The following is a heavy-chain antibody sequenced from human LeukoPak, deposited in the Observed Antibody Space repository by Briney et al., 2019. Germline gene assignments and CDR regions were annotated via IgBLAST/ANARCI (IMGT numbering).Heavy chain of an antibody. CDR2: MSGRGGST. CDR3: AKEKYCSSTSCYISPLDY. V-gene: IGHV3-23*01. CDR1: GFTFSSYA. Sequence: GGSLRLSCAASGFTFSSYAMSWVRQAPGKGVEWVSAMSGRGGSTYYADCVKGRFTISRDNSKNTLYLQMNSLRAEDTAVYYCAKEKYCSSTSCYISPLDYWGQGTLVTVSS. D-gene: IGHD2-2*02. J-gene: IGHJ4*02.